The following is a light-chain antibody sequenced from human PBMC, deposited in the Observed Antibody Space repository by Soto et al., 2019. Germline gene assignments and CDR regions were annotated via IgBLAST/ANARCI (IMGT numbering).Light chain of an antibody. J-gene: IGLJ1*01. CDR3: AAWDDTLSGYV. CDR2: RNN. V-gene: IGLV1-47*01. Sequence: QSALTQPPSASGTPGQRVTISCSGSSSNLGTNYVYWYQQLPGTAPKLLIYRNNQRPSGVPDRFSGSKSGTSASLAISGLRSGDEADYYCAAWDDTLSGYVFGTGTKVTVL. CDR1: SSNLGTNY.